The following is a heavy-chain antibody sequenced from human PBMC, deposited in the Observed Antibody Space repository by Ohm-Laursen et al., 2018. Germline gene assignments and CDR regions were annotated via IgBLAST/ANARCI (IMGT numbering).Heavy chain of an antibody. D-gene: IGHD6-13*01. CDR3: ASSQSSSWYHAFDV. J-gene: IGHJ3*01. V-gene: IGHV4-4*08. CDR1: GGSISSYY. CDR2: IYHSGST. Sequence: SDTLSLTCSVSGGSISSYYWSWTRQPPGKGLEWIGTIYHSGSTNYNPSPKSRVTISIDTSKNQVSLNLNSVTAADTAVYYCASSQSSSWYHAFDVWGQGTMVTVSS.